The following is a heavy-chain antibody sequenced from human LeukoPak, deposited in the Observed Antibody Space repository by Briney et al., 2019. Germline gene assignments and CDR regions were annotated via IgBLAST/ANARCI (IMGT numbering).Heavy chain of an antibody. V-gene: IGHV4-38-2*02. J-gene: IGHJ4*02. D-gene: IGHD2-21*02. CDR3: ARQGAIHIVVVTAPFDY. CDR2: IYHSGST. Sequence: SETLSLTCTVSGYSISSGYYWGWIRQPPGKGLEWIGSIYHSGSTYYNPSLKSRVTISVDTSKNQFSLKLSSVTAADTAVYYCARQGAIHIVVVTAPFDYWGQGTLVTVSS. CDR1: GYSISSGYY.